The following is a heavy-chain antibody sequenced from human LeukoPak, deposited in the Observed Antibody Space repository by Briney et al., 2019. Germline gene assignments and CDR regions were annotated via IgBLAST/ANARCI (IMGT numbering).Heavy chain of an antibody. Sequence: GGSLRLSCATSGFIFSTYTMNWVRQAPGKGLEWVSSISSSSSYVYYADSVKGRFTISRDNAKNALYLQMHSLRAEDTAVYYCARESIVVVPTTMDDASDIWGQGTMVTVSS. CDR2: ISSSSSYV. J-gene: IGHJ3*02. V-gene: IGHV3-21*01. CDR3: ARESIVVVPTTMDDASDI. CDR1: GFIFSTYT. D-gene: IGHD2-2*01.